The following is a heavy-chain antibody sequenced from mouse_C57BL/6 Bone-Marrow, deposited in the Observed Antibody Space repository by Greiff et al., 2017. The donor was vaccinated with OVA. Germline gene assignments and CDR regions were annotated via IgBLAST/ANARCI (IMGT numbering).Heavy chain of an antibody. CDR3: AIPSPQYYGSGPWYFDF. V-gene: IGHV5-6*02. CDR2: ISNGGSYT. Sequence: DVKLVESGGDLVKPGGSLKLSCAASGFTFSSYGMSWVRQTPEKRLEWVATISNGGSYTYYPDSVKGRFTISRDNAKNTLYLQMSSLKSEDTAMYDCAIPSPQYYGSGPWYFDFWGTGTTVTVSS. CDR1: GFTFSSYG. J-gene: IGHJ1*03. D-gene: IGHD1-1*01.